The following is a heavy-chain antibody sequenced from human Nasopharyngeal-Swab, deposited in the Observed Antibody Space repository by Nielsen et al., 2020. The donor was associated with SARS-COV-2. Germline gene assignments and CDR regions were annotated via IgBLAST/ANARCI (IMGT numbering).Heavy chain of an antibody. CDR3: ARRNLYYDFWSGYYYYFDY. J-gene: IGHJ4*02. V-gene: IGHV3-7*01. CDR1: GFIFSSYW. CDR2: IKQDGSEK. Sequence: GGSLRLSCAASGFIFSSYWMSWVRQAPGKGLEWVANIKQDGSEKYYVDSVKGRFTISRDNAKNSLYLQMNSLRAEDTAVYYCARRNLYYDFWSGYYYYFDYWGQGTLVTVSS. D-gene: IGHD3-3*01.